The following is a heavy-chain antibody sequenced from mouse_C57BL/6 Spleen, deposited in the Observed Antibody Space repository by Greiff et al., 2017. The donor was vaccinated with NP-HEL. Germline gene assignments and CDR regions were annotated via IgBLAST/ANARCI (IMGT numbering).Heavy chain of an antibody. D-gene: IGHD1-1*01. CDR2: IDPSDSYT. CDR3: ARGNYYGSRRYWYFDV. Sequence: QVQLQQSGAELVMPGASVKLSCKASGYTFTSYWMHWVKQRPGQGLEWIGEIDPSDSYTNYNQKFKGKSTLTVDKSSSTAYMQLSSLTSEDSAVYYCARGNYYGSRRYWYFDVWGTGTTVTVSS. J-gene: IGHJ1*03. CDR1: GYTFTSYW. V-gene: IGHV1-69*01.